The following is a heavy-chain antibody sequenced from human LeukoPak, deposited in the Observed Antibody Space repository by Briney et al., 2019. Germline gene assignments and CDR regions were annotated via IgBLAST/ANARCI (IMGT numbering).Heavy chain of an antibody. CDR1: GFTFSSYS. D-gene: IGHD2-21*02. CDR3: AKVRHIVVVTAILDY. V-gene: IGHV3-21*04. J-gene: IGHJ4*02. CDR2: ISSSSSYI. Sequence: GGSLRLSCAASGFTFSSYSMNWVRQAPGKGLEWVSSISSSSSYIYYADSVKGRFTISRDNSKNTLYLQMNSLRAEDTAVYYCAKVRHIVVVTAILDYWGQGTLVTVSS.